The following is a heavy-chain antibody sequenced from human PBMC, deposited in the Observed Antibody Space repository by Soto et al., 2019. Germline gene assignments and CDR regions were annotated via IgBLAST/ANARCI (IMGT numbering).Heavy chain of an antibody. Sequence: GGSLRLSCAASGFTFSSYGMHWVRQAPGKGLEWVAVISYDGSNKYYADSVKGRFTISRDNSKNTLYLQMNSLRAEDTAVYYCAKDPLVPAAAADPDYYFDYWGQGTLVTVSS. CDR1: GFTFSSYG. CDR2: ISYDGSNK. J-gene: IGHJ4*02. CDR3: AKDPLVPAAAADPDYYFDY. D-gene: IGHD2-2*01. V-gene: IGHV3-30*18.